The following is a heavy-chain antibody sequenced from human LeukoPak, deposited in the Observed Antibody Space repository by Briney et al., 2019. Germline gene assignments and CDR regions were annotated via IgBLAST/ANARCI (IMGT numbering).Heavy chain of an antibody. V-gene: IGHV4-59*01. D-gene: IGHD2-15*01. CDR2: IYYSGST. Sequence: SETLSLTCTVSGGSISSYYWSWIRQPPGKGLEWIGYIYYSGSTNYNPSLKSRVTISVDTSKNQFSLKLSSVTAADTAVYYCARGSRGGYNPYLFDYWGQGTLVTVSS. J-gene: IGHJ4*02. CDR1: GGSISSYY. CDR3: ARGSRGGYNPYLFDY.